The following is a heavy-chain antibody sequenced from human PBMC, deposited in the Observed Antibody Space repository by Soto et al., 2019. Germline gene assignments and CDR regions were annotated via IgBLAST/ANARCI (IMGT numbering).Heavy chain of an antibody. CDR3: AKDSREWLFEYYFDY. Sequence: GGSLRLSCAASGFTFSSYAMSWVRQAPGKGLEWVSAISGSGGSTYYADSVKGRFTISRDNSKNTLYLQMNSLRAEDTAVYYRAKDSREWLFEYYFDYWGQGTLVTVSS. CDR1: GFTFSSYA. CDR2: ISGSGGST. D-gene: IGHD3-3*01. J-gene: IGHJ4*02. V-gene: IGHV3-23*01.